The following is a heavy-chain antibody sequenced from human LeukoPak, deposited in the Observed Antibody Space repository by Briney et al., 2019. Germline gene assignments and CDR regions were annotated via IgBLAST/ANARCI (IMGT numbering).Heavy chain of an antibody. V-gene: IGHV4-4*02. D-gene: IGHD4-17*01. J-gene: IGHJ4*02. CDR2: IYHSGST. Sequence: SETLSLTCAVSGGSISSSSWWSWVRQPPGKGLEWIGEIYHSGSTNYNPSLKSRVTISVDTSKNQFSLKLSSVTAADTAVYYCARHDPGEDDYVGDFDYWGQGTLVTVSS. CDR3: ARHDPGEDDYVGDFDY. CDR1: GGSISSSSW.